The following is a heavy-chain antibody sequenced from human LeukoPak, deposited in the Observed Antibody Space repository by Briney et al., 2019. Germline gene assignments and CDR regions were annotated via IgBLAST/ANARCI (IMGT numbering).Heavy chain of an antibody. V-gene: IGHV3-15*01. J-gene: IGHJ4*02. CDR2: IKSKTDGGTT. Sequence: GGSLRLSCAASGFTNAWMSWVRQAPGKGLGWVGRIKSKTDGGTTDYAAPVKGRFTVSRDDLKNTLYLQMNSLKTEDTAVYYCTSEDQGGFDYWGQGTLVTVSS. CDR3: TSEDQGGFDY. CDR1: GFTNAW. D-gene: IGHD1-26*01.